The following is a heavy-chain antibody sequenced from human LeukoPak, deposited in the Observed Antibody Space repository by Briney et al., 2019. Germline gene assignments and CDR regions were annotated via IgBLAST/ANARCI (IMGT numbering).Heavy chain of an antibody. CDR1: GGSISSSSYS. V-gene: IGHV4-39*01. Sequence: SETLSLTCTVSGGSISSSSYSWGWIRQPPGKGLEWIGSIYYSGSTYYNPSLKSRVTISVDTSKNQFSLKLSSVTAADTAVYYCARYAREGSYDYWGQGTLVTVSS. D-gene: IGHD1-26*01. CDR3: ARYAREGSYDY. J-gene: IGHJ4*02. CDR2: IYYSGST.